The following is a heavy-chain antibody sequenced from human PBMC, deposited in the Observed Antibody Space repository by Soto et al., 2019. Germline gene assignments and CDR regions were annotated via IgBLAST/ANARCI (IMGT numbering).Heavy chain of an antibody. J-gene: IGHJ6*02. V-gene: IGHV3-23*01. CDR1: GFTFSSYA. CDR2: ISGSGGST. CDR3: ARDHNGDYDKLAYYYGMDV. D-gene: IGHD4-17*01. Sequence: EVQLLESGGGLVQPGGSLRLSCAASGFTFSSYAMSWVRQAPGKGLEWVSAISGSGGSTYYADSVKGRFTISRDNSKNTLYLQMNSLRAEDTAVYYCARDHNGDYDKLAYYYGMDVWGQGTTVTVSS.